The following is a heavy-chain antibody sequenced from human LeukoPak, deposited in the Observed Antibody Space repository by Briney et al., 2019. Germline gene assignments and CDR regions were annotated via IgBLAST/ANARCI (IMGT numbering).Heavy chain of an antibody. V-gene: IGHV3-21*01. CDR3: ARDKGMVRGVIGY. CDR1: GFTFSSYS. J-gene: IGHJ4*02. CDR2: ISSSSSYI. D-gene: IGHD3-10*01. Sequence: PGGSLRLSCAASGFTFSSYSMNWVRQAPGKGLEWVSSISSSSSYIYYADSVKGRFTISRDNDKNSLYLQMNSLRAEDTAVYYCARDKGMVRGVIGYWGQGTLVTVSS.